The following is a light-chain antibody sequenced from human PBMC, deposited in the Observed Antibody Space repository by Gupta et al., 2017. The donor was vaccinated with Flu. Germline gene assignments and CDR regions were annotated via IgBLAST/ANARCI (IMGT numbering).Light chain of an antibody. J-gene: IGKJ3*01. Sequence: GERVTLSCRASQAVASNLAWYQQKPGQAPRLLIFGASTRAGGIPARFSGSGSGTEFTLTVSSLQSEDFAVYYCQQYNNWVFSFGPGTTVEIK. CDR2: GAS. V-gene: IGKV3D-15*01. CDR1: QAVASN. CDR3: QQYNNWVFS.